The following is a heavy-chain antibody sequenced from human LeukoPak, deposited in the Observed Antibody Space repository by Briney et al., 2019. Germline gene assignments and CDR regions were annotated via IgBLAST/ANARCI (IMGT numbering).Heavy chain of an antibody. V-gene: IGHV3-23*01. CDR2: ISYNGGST. CDR3: AKLPVSYSSGWSNFDY. J-gene: IGHJ4*02. D-gene: IGHD6-19*01. Sequence: PGGSLRLSCAASRFTFSNYAMSWVRQTPGKGLEWVSGISYNGGSTYYADSVKGRFAIYRDNSKNTLFLQMNSLRAEDTAVYYCAKLPVSYSSGWSNFDYWGQGTLVTVSS. CDR1: RFTFSNYA.